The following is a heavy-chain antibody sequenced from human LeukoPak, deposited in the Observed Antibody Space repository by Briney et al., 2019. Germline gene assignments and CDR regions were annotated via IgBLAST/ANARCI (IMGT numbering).Heavy chain of an antibody. Sequence: PGGSLRLSCAASGFTFKNYGMHWVRQAPGKGLEWVAVVWYDGSNKFYTDSVKGRFTISRDNSKNTLWLQMNSLRAEDTAVYYCAKDRSSYVTPGLDYWGQGTLVTVSS. CDR1: GFTFKNYG. V-gene: IGHV3-33*06. J-gene: IGHJ4*02. CDR2: VWYDGSNK. CDR3: AKDRSSYVTPGLDY. D-gene: IGHD3-10*02.